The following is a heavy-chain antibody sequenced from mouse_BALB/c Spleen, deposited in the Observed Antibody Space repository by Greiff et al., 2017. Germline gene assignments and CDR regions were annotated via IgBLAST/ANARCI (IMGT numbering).Heavy chain of an antibody. V-gene: IGHV5-12-2*01. CDR3: ARHPYYYGSSGYFDV. D-gene: IGHD1-1*01. Sequence: EVKLVESGGGLVQPGGSLKLSCAASGFTFSSYTMSWVRQTPEKRLEWVAYISNGGGSTYYPDTVKGRFTISRDNAKNTLYLQMSSLKSEDTAMYYCARHPYYYGSSGYFDVWGAGTTVTVSS. CDR2: ISNGGGST. J-gene: IGHJ1*01. CDR1: GFTFSSYT.